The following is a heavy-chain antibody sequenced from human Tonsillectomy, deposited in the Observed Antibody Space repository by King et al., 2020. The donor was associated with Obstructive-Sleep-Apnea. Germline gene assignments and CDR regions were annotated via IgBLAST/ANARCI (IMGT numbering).Heavy chain of an antibody. D-gene: IGHD1-1*01. CDR3: AKEGTTGTTVSAFDI. CDR2: IRYDGWDK. V-gene: IGHV3-30*02. J-gene: IGHJ3*02. Sequence: QLVQSGGGVVQPGGSLRLSCVASGFTFSSYAVHWVRQAPGKGLEWVAFIRYDGWDKYYADSVKGRFTISRDNSKNTLYLQMNSLRAEDTAVYYCAKEGTTGTTVSAFDIWGQGTMVTVSS. CDR1: GFTFSSYA.